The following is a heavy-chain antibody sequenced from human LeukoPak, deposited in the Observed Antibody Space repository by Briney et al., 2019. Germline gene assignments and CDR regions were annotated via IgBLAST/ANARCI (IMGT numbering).Heavy chain of an antibody. CDR1: GFTFSNYA. J-gene: IGHJ4*02. V-gene: IGHV3-23*01. CDR2: ISGSGGGT. D-gene: IGHD5-24*01. Sequence: GGSLRLYCAASGFTFSNYAMSWVRQAPGKGLKWVSNISGSGGGTYYADSVKGRFTISRDNSKNTLYLQMNSLRAEDAAVYYCAKDGSGNGYPNYYFDYWGQGTLVTVSS. CDR3: AKDGSGNGYPNYYFDY.